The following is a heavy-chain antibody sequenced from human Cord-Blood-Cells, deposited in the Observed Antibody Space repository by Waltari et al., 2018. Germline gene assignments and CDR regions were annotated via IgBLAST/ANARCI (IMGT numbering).Heavy chain of an antibody. CDR3: AKDLLTYYDFWSGAFDI. J-gene: IGHJ3*02. Sequence: EVQLVESGGGLVQPGRSLRLSCAASGFTFDDYAMHWVRQAPGKGLEWVSGISWNSGSIGYADSVKGRFTISRDNAKNSLYLQMNSLRAEDMALYYCAKDLLTYYDFWSGAFDIWGQGTMVTVSS. D-gene: IGHD3-3*01. CDR2: ISWNSGSI. CDR1: GFTFDDYA. V-gene: IGHV3-9*03.